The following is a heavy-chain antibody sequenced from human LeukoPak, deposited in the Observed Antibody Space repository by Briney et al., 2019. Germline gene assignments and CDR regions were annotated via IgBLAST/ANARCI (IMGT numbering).Heavy chain of an antibody. CDR3: ARTYYEYAWGSYHLDY. Sequence: PSETLTLTCTVSGGSISSYYWSWIRQPPGKGLEWIGYIHYSGSTNYNPSLKSRVTISVDPTKNQFSLKLSTVTAADTAVYYCARTYYEYAWGSYHLDYWGQGTLVTVSS. CDR1: GGSISSYY. D-gene: IGHD3-16*02. CDR2: IHYSGST. V-gene: IGHV4-59*01. J-gene: IGHJ4*02.